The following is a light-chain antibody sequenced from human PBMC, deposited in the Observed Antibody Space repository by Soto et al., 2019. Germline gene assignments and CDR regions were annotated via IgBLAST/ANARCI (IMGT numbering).Light chain of an antibody. J-gene: IGKJ1*01. CDR3: QQYGSSHPWT. Sequence: QSPSTLSGSVGDRVTIPCRASQTISSDYLAWYQQKPGQAPRLLIYGAPSRATGIPDRFSGSGSGTDFTLTIRILEAEDFAVYYCQQYGSSHPWTFGQGTKVDIK. CDR2: GAP. V-gene: IGKV3-20*01. CDR1: QTISSDY.